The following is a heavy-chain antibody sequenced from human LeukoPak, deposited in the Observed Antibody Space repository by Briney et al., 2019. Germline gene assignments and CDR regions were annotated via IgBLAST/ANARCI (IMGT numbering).Heavy chain of an antibody. V-gene: IGHV1-69*13. D-gene: IGHD3-22*01. CDR1: GYTFTSYD. CDR3: ARGVGYYDSSGYSK. J-gene: IGHJ4*02. Sequence: GASVKVSCKASGYTFTSYDINWVRQATGQGLEWMGGIIPIFGTANYAQKFQGRVTITADESTSTAYMELSSLRSEDTAVYYCARGVGYYDSSGYSKWGQGTLVTVSS. CDR2: IIPIFGTA.